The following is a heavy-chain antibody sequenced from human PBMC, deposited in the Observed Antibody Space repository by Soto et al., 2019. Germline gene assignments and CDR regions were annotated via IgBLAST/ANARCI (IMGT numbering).Heavy chain of an antibody. CDR3: ARDRDGRYDFWSGYSAGY. V-gene: IGHV3-30-3*01. Sequence: QVQLVESGGGVVQPGRSLRLSCAASGFTFSNYPMHWFRQAPGKGLEWVAVISYDASTEYYADSVKGRFTISRDNFKNTLYLQMNSLRAEDTAVYYCARDRDGRYDFWSGYSAGYWGQGTLVTVSS. CDR2: ISYDASTE. D-gene: IGHD3-3*01. J-gene: IGHJ4*02. CDR1: GFTFSNYP.